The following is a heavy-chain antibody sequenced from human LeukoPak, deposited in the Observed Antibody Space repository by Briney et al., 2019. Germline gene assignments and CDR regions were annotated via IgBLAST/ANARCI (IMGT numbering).Heavy chain of an antibody. CDR1: GGSISSSSYY. D-gene: IGHD3-22*01. Sequence: SETLSLTCTVSGGSISSSSYYWGWIRQPPGKGLEWIGSIYYSGSTYYNPSLKSRVTISVDTSKNQFSLKLSSVTAADTAVYYCARDGAPAYYYDSSGYYFDYWGQGTLVTVSS. CDR3: ARDGAPAYYYDSSGYYFDY. J-gene: IGHJ4*02. CDR2: IYYSGST. V-gene: IGHV4-39*07.